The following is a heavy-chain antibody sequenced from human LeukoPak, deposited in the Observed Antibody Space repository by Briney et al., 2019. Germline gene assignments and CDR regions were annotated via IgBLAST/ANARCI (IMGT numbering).Heavy chain of an antibody. J-gene: IGHJ4*02. D-gene: IGHD1/OR15-1a*01. CDR3: AKAREQLVDY. CDR2: ISWNSGSI. V-gene: IGHV3-9*01. Sequence: PGGSLRLSCAASGFTFSNVWMAWVRQAPGKGLEWVSGISWNSGSIGYADSVKGRFTISRDNAKNSLYLQMNSLRAEDTALYYCAKAREQLVDYWGQGTLVTVSS. CDR1: GFTFSNVW.